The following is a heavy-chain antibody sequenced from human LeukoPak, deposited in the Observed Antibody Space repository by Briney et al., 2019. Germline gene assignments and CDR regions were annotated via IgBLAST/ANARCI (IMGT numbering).Heavy chain of an antibody. D-gene: IGHD5-12*01. CDR1: GGSISSSSYY. V-gene: IGHV4-39*01. Sequence: SETLSLTCTVSGGSISSSSYYWGWIRQPPGKGLEWIGSIYYSGSTYYNPSLKSRVTISVDTSKNQFSLKLSSVTAADTAVYYCARPRDSGYDSDDAFDIWGQGTMVTVSS. CDR3: ARPRDSGYDSDDAFDI. CDR2: IYYSGST. J-gene: IGHJ3*02.